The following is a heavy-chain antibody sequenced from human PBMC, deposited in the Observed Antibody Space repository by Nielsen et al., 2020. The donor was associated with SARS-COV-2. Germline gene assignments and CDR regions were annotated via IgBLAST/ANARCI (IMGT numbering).Heavy chain of an antibody. CDR3: ARNTFFDF. CDR2: ISGSGSNT. CDR1: GFTFSKFA. V-gene: IGHV3-23*01. Sequence: GGSLRLSCVASGFTFSKFAMSWVRQAPGKGLEWVAAISGSGSNTYYIDSVKGRFTISEDSSKNTVSLQMNSLRAGATAVYFCARNTFFDFWGQGTLVTVSS. J-gene: IGHJ4*02.